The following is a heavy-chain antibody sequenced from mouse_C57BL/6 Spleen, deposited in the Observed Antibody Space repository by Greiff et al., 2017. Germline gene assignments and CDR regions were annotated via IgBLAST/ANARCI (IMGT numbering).Heavy chain of an antibody. Sequence: VQLQQSGPELVKPGASVKISCKASGYAFSSSWMNWVKQRPGSGLEWIGRIYPGDGDTNYNGKFKGKAILPADHSSSTAYMQLRSLSSEDSAVYFCAREWGFGTTVARGFAYWGQGTLVTVSA. CDR1: GYAFSSSW. CDR3: AREWGFGTTVARGFAY. V-gene: IGHV1-82*01. D-gene: IGHD1-1*01. CDR2: IYPGDGDT. J-gene: IGHJ3*01.